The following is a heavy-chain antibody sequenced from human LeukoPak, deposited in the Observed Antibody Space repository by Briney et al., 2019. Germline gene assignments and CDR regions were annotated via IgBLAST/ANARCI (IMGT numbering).Heavy chain of an antibody. V-gene: IGHV3-23*01. J-gene: IGHJ4*02. CDR3: AKRSVSSGFYYYFDY. CDR2: ISGSGGST. Sequence: PGGSLRLSCAASGFTFSTNAMSWVRQAPGKGPEWVSAISGSGGSTSYADSVKGRLTISRDNSKNTLFLQINSLRAEDTAVYYCAKRSVSSGFYYYFDYWGQGTLVTVSS. CDR1: GFTFSTNA. D-gene: IGHD6-19*01.